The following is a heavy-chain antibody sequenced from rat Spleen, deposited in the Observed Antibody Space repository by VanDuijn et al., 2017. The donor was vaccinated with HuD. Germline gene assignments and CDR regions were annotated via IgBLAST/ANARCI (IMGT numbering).Heavy chain of an antibody. V-gene: IGHV5-17*01. CDR1: GFTFSDYS. D-gene: IGHD1-9*01. Sequence: EVQLVESGGGLVQPGRSLKLSCAASGFTFSDYSMAWVRQAPKKGPEWVATIIYDGSGTYYRDSVRGRFAISRDNAKNTLYLQMNSLRSEDTATYYCTRGHGYNYDWFDYWGQGLMVTVSS. J-gene: IGHJ2*01. CDR2: IIYDGSGT. CDR3: TRGHGYNYDWFDY.